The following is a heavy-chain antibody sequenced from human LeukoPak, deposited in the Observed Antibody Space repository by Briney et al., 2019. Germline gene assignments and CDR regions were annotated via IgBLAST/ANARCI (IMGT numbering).Heavy chain of an antibody. CDR1: GFTVSSNY. V-gene: IGHV3-21*01. J-gene: IGHJ5*02. CDR2: ISSSSSYI. Sequence: GGSLRLSCAASGFTVSSNYMSWVRQAPGKGLEWVSSISSSSSYIYYADSVKGRFTISRDNAKNSLYLQMNSLRAEDTAVYYCAREGIAAAGFFDPWGQGTLVTVSS. CDR3: AREGIAAAGFFDP. D-gene: IGHD6-13*01.